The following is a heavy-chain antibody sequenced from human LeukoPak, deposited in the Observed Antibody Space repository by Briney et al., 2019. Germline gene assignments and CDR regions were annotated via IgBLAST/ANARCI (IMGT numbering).Heavy chain of an antibody. D-gene: IGHD1-20*01. CDR2: IYHTGST. V-gene: IGHV4-38-2*01. CDR1: GDSISSGYY. Sequence: SETLSLTCAVSGDSISSGYYWGWIRQPPGKGLEWIGTIYHTGSTYSNPSLKSRVTISVDTSKNLFSLKLSFVTAADTAVYYCARVNWNPDYWGQGTLVTVSS. CDR3: ARVNWNPDY. J-gene: IGHJ4*02.